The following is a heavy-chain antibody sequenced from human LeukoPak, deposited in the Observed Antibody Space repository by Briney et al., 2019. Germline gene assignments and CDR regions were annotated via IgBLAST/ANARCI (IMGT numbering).Heavy chain of an antibody. J-gene: IGHJ5*02. CDR1: GYTFTGYY. D-gene: IGHD2-8*01. CDR3: ARGVDIVLMVYAAVVWIDA. CDR2: INPNSGGT. V-gene: IGHV1-2*02. Sequence: ASVKVFCKASGYTFTGYYMHWVRQAPGQGLEWMGWINPNSGGTNDAQKFQGRGSMDRDTSISTAYMELSGMRSDDTAVYYCARGVDIVLMVYAAVVWIDAWGQGRLVTVSS.